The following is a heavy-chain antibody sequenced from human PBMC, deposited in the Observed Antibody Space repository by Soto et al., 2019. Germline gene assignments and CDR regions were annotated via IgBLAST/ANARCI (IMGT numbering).Heavy chain of an antibody. J-gene: IGHJ4*02. CDR1: GFTFSNAW. V-gene: IGHV3-15*01. D-gene: IGHD1-26*01. Sequence: GGSLRLSCAASGFTFSNAWMSWVRQAPGKGLEWVGRIKSKTDGGTTDYAAPVKGRFTISRDDSKNTLYLQMNSLKTEDTAVYYCTTDPVWWELGHDYWGQGTLVTVS. CDR2: IKSKTDGGTT. CDR3: TTDPVWWELGHDY.